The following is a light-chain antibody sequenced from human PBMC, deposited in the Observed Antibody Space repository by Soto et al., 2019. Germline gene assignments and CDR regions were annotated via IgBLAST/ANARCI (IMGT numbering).Light chain of an antibody. V-gene: IGKV3-20*01. J-gene: IGKJ4*01. CDR2: GTS. CDR1: QYVSTTF. CDR3: QQYGSSPLT. Sequence: EIVLTQSPGTLSLSPGERATLSCRASQYVSTTFFAWYQQKPGQAPRLLIYGTSNRATGIPDRFSGSGSGTDFTLTISRPEXXXXAVYYCQQYGSSPLTFGGGTRMEIK.